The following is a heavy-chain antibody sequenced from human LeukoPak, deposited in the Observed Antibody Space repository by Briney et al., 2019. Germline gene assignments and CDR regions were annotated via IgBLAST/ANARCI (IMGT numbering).Heavy chain of an antibody. CDR1: GFTFSDSA. Sequence: GGSLRLSCAASGFTFSDSAIHWVRQATGKGLEWVGRIRSKADTYATTYGASLKGRFTISRDDSRNRAYLQMSRLRTEDTAVYYCTREYSSGWPFDFWGQGSLVTVSS. CDR3: TREYSSGWPFDF. V-gene: IGHV3-73*01. CDR2: IRSKADTYAT. D-gene: IGHD6-19*01. J-gene: IGHJ4*02.